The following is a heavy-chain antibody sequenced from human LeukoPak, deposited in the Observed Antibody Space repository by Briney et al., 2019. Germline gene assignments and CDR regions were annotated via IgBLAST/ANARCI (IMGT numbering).Heavy chain of an antibody. CDR2: IYDNGST. D-gene: IGHD5-18*01. V-gene: IGHV4-39*01. J-gene: IGHJ4*02. Sequence: SETLSLTCTVSGVSISSSSYHWDWIRQPPGKGLEWIGSIYDNGSTYYSPSLKSRVTISVDASKNQFSLRLNSVTAADTAVYYCARQVLHTAMDYWGQGTLVSVSS. CDR3: ARQVLHTAMDY. CDR1: GVSISSSSYH.